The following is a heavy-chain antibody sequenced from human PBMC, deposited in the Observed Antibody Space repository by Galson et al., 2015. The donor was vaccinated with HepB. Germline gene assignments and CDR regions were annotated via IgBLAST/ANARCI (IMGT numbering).Heavy chain of an antibody. J-gene: IGHJ4*02. Sequence: SETLSLTCSVSGDSINEYHWSWIRQSPETGLEWIGSVYSSGITNYNPSLRSRLIISIDTSGNLFSLQLSSVTAADTAMYYCTRHEYGRGSDSWGQGTLVTVSS. V-gene: IGHV4-59*08. CDR1: GDSINEYH. CDR2: VYSSGIT. D-gene: IGHD3-10*01. CDR3: TRHEYGRGSDS.